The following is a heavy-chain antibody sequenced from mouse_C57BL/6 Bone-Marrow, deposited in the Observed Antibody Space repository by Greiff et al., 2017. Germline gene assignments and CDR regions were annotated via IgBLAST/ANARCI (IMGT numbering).Heavy chain of an antibody. CDR1: GYTFTSYN. D-gene: IGHD1-1*02. CDR3: AGSEFYGSYCYDMDY. V-gene: IGHV1-12*01. Sequence: LQQPGAELVKPGASVKMSCKASGYTFTSYNMHWVKQTPRQGLEWIGALYPGNGDTSYNQKFKGKATLTVDKSSSTAYMQLSSLTSEDSAVYCCAGSEFYGSYCYDMDYWGQGTTLTVSS. CDR2: LYPGNGDT. J-gene: IGHJ2*01.